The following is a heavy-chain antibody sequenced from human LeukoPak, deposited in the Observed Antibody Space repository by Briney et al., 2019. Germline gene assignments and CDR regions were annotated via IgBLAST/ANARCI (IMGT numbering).Heavy chain of an antibody. CDR2: IIPIFGTA. CDR1: GGTCSSYA. V-gene: IGHV1-69*13. Sequence: GASVKVSCKASGGTCSSYAFSWVLQAPGQGLEWMGGIIPIFGTANYAQKFQGRVTITADESTSTAYMELSSLRSEDTAVYYCARDQSGISQLRAFDIWGQGTMVTVSS. D-gene: IGHD2-15*01. J-gene: IGHJ3*02. CDR3: ARDQSGISQLRAFDI.